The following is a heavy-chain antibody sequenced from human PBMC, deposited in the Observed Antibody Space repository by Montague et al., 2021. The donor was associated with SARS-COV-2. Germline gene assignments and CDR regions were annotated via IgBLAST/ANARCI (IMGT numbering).Heavy chain of an antibody. CDR2: ISHTGGS. D-gene: IGHD2-21*02. Sequence: TLSLTRAVSGGSVSSGASFWTWVRQPPGRGLEWVGTISHTGGSHYXPSLKSRLALSLDTSANHFSLSLNSVTAADSATYYCARLTVIVDTSGGTLHYLDPWGQGALVTVSS. CDR1: GGSVSSGASF. CDR3: ARLTVIVDTSGGTLHYLDP. V-gene: IGHV4-30-4*08. J-gene: IGHJ5*02.